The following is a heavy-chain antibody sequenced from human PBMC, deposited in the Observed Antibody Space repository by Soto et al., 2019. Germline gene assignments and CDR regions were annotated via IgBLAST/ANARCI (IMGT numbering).Heavy chain of an antibody. J-gene: IGHJ3*02. V-gene: IGHV1-18*01. CDR2: ISAYNGNT. Sequence: GASVKVSCKASGYTFTRYGISWVRQAPGQGLEWMGWISAYNGNTKYAQNLKGRVTMTTGTSTTTAYMELRSLTSDDTAVYYCAREGFCSGNTGSFSIWGQGTKVTVSS. CDR1: GYTFTRYG. CDR3: AREGFCSGNTGSFSI. D-gene: IGHD2-15*01.